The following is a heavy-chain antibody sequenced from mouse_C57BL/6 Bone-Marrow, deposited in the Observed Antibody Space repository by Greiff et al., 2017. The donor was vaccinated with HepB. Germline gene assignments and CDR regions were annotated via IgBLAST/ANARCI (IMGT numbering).Heavy chain of an antibody. D-gene: IGHD1-1*01. V-gene: IGHV3-6*01. CDR1: GYSITSGYY. Sequence: EVQLQQSGPGLVKPSQSLSLTCSVTGYSITSGYYWNWIRQFPGNKLEWMGYISYDGSNNYNPSLKNRISITRDTSKNQFFLKLNSVTTEDTATYYCARRRAYYGSSPWYFDVWGTGTTVTVSS. CDR3: ARRRAYYGSSPWYFDV. J-gene: IGHJ1*03. CDR2: ISYDGSN.